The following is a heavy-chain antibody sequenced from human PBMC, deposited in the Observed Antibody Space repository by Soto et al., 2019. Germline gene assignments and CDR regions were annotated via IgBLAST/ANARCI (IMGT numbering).Heavy chain of an antibody. J-gene: IGHJ6*02. D-gene: IGHD2-2*01. CDR2: ISYDGSNK. CDR3: AKDLCSSTSCYRSYGMDV. CDR1: GFTFSSYG. V-gene: IGHV3-30*18. Sequence: LRLSCAASGFTFSSYGMHWVRQAPGKGLEWVAVISYDGSNKYYADSVKGRFTISRDNSKNTLYLQMNSLRAEDTAVYYCAKDLCSSTSCYRSYGMDVWGQGTTVTVSS.